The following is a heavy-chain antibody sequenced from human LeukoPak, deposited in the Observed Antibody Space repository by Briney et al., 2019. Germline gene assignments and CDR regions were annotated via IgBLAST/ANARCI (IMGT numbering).Heavy chain of an antibody. CDR2: ISGSGGST. CDR3: AKSHLYGSGSYRGGYYFDY. J-gene: IGHJ4*02. Sequence: GGTLRLSCAASGFTFSSYGVSWVRQAPGKGLEWVSAISGSGGSTYYADSVKGRFTISRDNSKNTLYLQMNSLRAEDTAVYYCAKSHLYGSGSYRGGYYFDYWGQGTLVTVSS. V-gene: IGHV3-23*01. CDR1: GFTFSSYG. D-gene: IGHD3-10*01.